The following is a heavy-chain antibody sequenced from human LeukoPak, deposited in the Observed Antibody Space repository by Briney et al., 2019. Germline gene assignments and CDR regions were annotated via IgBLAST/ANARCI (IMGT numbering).Heavy chain of an antibody. V-gene: IGHV3-53*01. CDR1: GFTVSSNY. CDR3: ARDSSGWYGTRAFDI. D-gene: IGHD6-19*01. Sequence: GGSLRLSCAASGFTVSSNYMSWVRQAPGKGLEWVSVIYSGGSTYYADSVKGRFTISRDNSKNTLYLQMNSLRAEDTAVYYCARDSSGWYGTRAFDIWGQGTMVTVSS. J-gene: IGHJ3*02. CDR2: IYSGGST.